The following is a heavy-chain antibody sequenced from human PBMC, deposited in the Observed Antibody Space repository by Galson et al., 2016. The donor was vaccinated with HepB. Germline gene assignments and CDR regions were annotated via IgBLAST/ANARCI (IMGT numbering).Heavy chain of an antibody. CDR1: GFTFNKYG. Sequence: SLRLSCAASGFTFNKYGMHWVRQAPGKGLEWVAADSVHGGRKWYADSVKGRFTISRDNPNNMLFLQMSSLRVEDTAVYYCVKDPFFYYGMDVWGQGTTVTVSS. CDR2: DSVHGGRK. J-gene: IGHJ6*02. V-gene: IGHV3-30*18. CDR3: VKDPFFYYGMDV. D-gene: IGHD3-3*02.